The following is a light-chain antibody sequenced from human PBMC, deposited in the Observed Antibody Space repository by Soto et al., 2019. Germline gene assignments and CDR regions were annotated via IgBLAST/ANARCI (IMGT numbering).Light chain of an antibody. J-gene: IGKJ3*01. V-gene: IGKV3-11*01. CDR3: QQRSNWPRVT. Sequence: EIVLTQSPATLSLSPGERATLSSRASQSVSSYLAWYQQKPGQAPRLLIYDASNRATGIPARFSGSGSGTDFTLTISSLEPEDFAVYYCQQRSNWPRVTFGPGNKVDIK. CDR1: QSVSSY. CDR2: DAS.